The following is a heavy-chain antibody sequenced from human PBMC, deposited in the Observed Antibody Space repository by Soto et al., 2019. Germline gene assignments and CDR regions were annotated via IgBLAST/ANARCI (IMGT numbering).Heavy chain of an antibody. CDR2: IYHSGST. J-gene: IGHJ6*02. CDR3: AISKDYGMDV. CDR1: GGSISSYY. Sequence: QVQLQESGPGLVKPSETLSLTCTVSGGSISSYYWSWIRQPPGKGLEWIGYIYHSGSTNYNPSLKSRVTISVDTSKNQFSLKLSSVTAADTAVYYCAISKDYGMDVWGQGTTVTVSS. V-gene: IGHV4-59*01.